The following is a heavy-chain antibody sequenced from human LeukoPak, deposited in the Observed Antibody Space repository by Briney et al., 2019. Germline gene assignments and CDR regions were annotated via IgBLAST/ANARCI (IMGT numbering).Heavy chain of an antibody. CDR2: NSGSGEST. Sequence: GGSLRLSCAASGFTLGNYAMSWVRQAPGKGLEWVSANSGSGESTYYADSVRGRFTISRDNSKNTLYLQMSTVRADDTAVYYCAKASYGSGSYYTSLADWGQGTLVTVSS. D-gene: IGHD3-10*01. CDR3: AKASYGSGSYYTSLAD. CDR1: GFTLGNYA. V-gene: IGHV3-23*01. J-gene: IGHJ4*02.